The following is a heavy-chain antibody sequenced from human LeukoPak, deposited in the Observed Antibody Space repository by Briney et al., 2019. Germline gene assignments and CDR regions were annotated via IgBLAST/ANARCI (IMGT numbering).Heavy chain of an antibody. J-gene: IGHJ3*02. Sequence: SETLSLTCTVSGGSISSYYWSWIRQPAGKGLEWIGRIYTSGSTNYNPSLKSRVTMSVDTSKNQFSLKLSSVTAADTAVYYCARIITIYYSPTFDIWGRGTMVTVSS. V-gene: IGHV4-4*07. CDR2: IYTSGST. CDR3: ARIITIYYSPTFDI. CDR1: GGSISSYY. D-gene: IGHD3-3*01.